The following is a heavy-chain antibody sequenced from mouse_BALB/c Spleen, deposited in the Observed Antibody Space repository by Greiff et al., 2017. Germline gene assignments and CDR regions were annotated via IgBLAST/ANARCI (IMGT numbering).Heavy chain of an antibody. CDR1: GFTFNTYS. CDR2: IRSKSNNYAS. J-gene: IGHJ4*01. Sequence: EVQVVESGGGLVQPEGSLKLSCAASGFTFNTYSMNWVRQAPGQGLEWVARIRSKSNNYASYYADSVKDRFTISRDDSQSMLYLQMNNMKTEDTAMYYSVGHPRDNDSSDYYAMDYWGQGTSVTVSS. D-gene: IGHD1-1*01. V-gene: IGHV10-1*02. CDR3: VGHPRDNDSSDYYAMDY.